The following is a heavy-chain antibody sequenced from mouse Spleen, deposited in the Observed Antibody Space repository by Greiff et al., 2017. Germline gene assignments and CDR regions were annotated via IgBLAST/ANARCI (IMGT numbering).Heavy chain of an antibody. CDR1: GYTFTDYY. CDR2: IYPGSGNT. J-gene: IGHJ4*01. V-gene: IGHV1-76*01. CDR3: ARGRGKGAMDY. Sequence: VQLVESGAELVRPGASVKLSCKASGYTFTDYYINWVKQRPGQGLEWIARIYPGSGNTYYNEKFKGKATLTAEKSSSTAYMQLSSLTSEDSAVYFCARGRGKGAMDYWGQGTSVTVSS.